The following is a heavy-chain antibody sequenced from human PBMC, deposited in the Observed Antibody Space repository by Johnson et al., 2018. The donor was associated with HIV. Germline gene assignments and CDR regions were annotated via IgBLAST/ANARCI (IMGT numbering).Heavy chain of an antibody. V-gene: IGHV3-30*03. J-gene: IGHJ3*02. CDR2: ISYDGSNK. Sequence: VQLVESGGGVVQPGESLRLSCAASGFTFSSHGMHWVRQAPGKGLEWVAVISYDGSNKYYADSVKGRFTISRDNSKNTLYLQMNSLRAEDTAVYYCITIFGADAFDIWGQGTMVTVSS. D-gene: IGHD3-3*01. CDR1: GFTFSSHG. CDR3: ITIFGADAFDI.